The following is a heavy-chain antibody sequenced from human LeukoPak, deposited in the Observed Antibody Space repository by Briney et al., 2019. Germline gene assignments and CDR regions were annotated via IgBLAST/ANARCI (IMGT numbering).Heavy chain of an antibody. V-gene: IGHV1-2*02. CDR1: GYSFTDYY. Sequence: ASVTVSCKTSGYSFTDYYMHWVRQAPGQGLEWMGWINLNSGGTTSAQKFQGRVTMTRDTSITTVYMEVSWLTSDDTAIYYCARADRLHGGPYLIGPWGQGTLVTVSS. J-gene: IGHJ5*02. D-gene: IGHD2-21*01. CDR3: ARADRLHGGPYLIGP. CDR2: INLNSGGT.